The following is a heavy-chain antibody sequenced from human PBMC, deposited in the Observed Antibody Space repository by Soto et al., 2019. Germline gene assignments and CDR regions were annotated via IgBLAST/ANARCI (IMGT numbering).Heavy chain of an antibody. Sequence: GASVKVSCKASGYTFTSYYIHWVRQAPGQGLEWMGIINPSGGSTSYAQKFQGRVTMTRDTSTSTVYMELSSLRSEDTAVYYCAKSGHYYGSESYRDYMDVWGKGTTVTVSS. V-gene: IGHV1-46*03. CDR1: GYTFTSYY. CDR3: AKSGHYYGSESYRDYMDV. J-gene: IGHJ6*03. CDR2: INPSGGST. D-gene: IGHD3-10*01.